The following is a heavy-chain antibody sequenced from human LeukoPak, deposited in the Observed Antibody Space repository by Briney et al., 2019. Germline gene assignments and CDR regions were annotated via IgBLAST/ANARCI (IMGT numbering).Heavy chain of an antibody. CDR1: GFTFSNYA. Sequence: PGGSLRLSCSASGFTFSNYAMHWVRQAPGKGLEYVSPISSSGGSTHYTDSVKGRFTISRDNSKNTLDLQMSSLRAEDTAVYYCARDVSGLWSPFDYWGQGTLVTVSS. D-gene: IGHD5-18*01. J-gene: IGHJ4*02. CDR3: ARDVSGLWSPFDY. CDR2: ISSSGGST. V-gene: IGHV3-64D*09.